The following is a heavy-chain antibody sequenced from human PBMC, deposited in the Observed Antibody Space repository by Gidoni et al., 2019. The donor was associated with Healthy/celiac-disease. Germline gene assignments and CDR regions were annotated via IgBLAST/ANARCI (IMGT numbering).Heavy chain of an antibody. CDR2: ISYDGSNK. D-gene: IGHD5-18*01. J-gene: IGHJ4*02. CDR1: GFTFSSYA. Sequence: QVQLVESGGGVVQPGRSLRLSCAASGFTFSSYAMHWVRQAPGKGLEWVAVISYDGSNKYYADSVKGRFTISRDNSKNTLYLQMNSLRAEDTAVYYCARDRIQLWFMGIDYWGQGTLVTVSS. V-gene: IGHV3-30-3*01. CDR3: ARDRIQLWFMGIDY.